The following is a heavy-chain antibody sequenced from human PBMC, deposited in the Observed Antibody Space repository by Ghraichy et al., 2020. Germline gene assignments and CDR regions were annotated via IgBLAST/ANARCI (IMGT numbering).Heavy chain of an antibody. CDR3: ARFIAEVHRFDP. V-gene: IGHV2-70*11. Sequence: SGPTLVKPTQTLTLTCTFSGFSLSSSGMCVSWIRQPPGKALEWLARIDWNDDKYYNTSLRTRLTISKDTSKNQVVLKMTNMDPVDTATYYCARFIAEVHRFDPWGQGTLVTVSS. CDR2: IDWNDDK. D-gene: IGHD2-21*01. CDR1: GFSLSSSGMC. J-gene: IGHJ5*02.